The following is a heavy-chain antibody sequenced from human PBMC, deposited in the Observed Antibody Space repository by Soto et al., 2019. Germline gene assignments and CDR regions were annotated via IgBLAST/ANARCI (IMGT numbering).Heavy chain of an antibody. CDR2: ISVTGDT. CDR3: ANSLNTATSFDY. Sequence: EGQLLESGGGLVQPGGSLRLSCAASGFTFSSCAMNWVRQAPGKGPEWVSHISVTGDTYYADSVKGRFTISRDNSKNTLFLQMNSLRAEDMAVYYCANSLNTATSFDYWGQGTPVTVSS. J-gene: IGHJ4*02. V-gene: IGHV3-23*01. CDR1: GFTFSSCA.